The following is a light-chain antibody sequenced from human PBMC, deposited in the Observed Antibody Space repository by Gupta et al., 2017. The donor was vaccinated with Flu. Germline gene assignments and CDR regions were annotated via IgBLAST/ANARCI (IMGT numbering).Light chain of an antibody. CDR1: SSDIGGYNR. CDR2: EVS. Sequence: QSALTQPVSVSGSLGQSITISCTGTSSDIGGYNRVSWYQQHPGKAPKLIIYEVSNRPSGLSARFSGSRSGNTASLTISGLQADDEADYYCSSYTRSTTSIIAWVFGGGTRLTVL. V-gene: IGLV2-14*01. CDR3: SSYTRSTTSIIAWV. J-gene: IGLJ3*02.